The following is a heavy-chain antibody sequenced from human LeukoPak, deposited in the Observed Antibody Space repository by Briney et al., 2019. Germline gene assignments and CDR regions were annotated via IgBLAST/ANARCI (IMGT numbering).Heavy chain of an antibody. J-gene: IGHJ4*02. Sequence: GGSLRLSCAASGLTVGFKCMSWVRQAPGKGLEWVSIIYSGGSSYYADSVKDRFTVSRDTSKNTLYLQMNSLRAEDTAVYYCATRPDGNDVPYFDYWGQGTLVTVSS. V-gene: IGHV3-66*01. CDR2: IYSGGSS. D-gene: IGHD5-12*01. CDR1: GLTVGFKC. CDR3: ATRPDGNDVPYFDY.